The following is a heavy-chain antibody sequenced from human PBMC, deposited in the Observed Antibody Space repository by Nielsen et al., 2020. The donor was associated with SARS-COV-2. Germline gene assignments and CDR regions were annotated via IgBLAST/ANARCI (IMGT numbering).Heavy chain of an antibody. J-gene: IGHJ5*01. D-gene: IGHD5-24*01. CDR3: ARRVRGEGYTNRWVDS. Sequence: GESLKISCKASGYTFTDSWISWVRQMPGKGLEWIGRIDPRDSYVNYNPSFRGLVIISADNSISTAYLQWNSLSASDSAMYYCARRVRGEGYTNRWVDSWGQGTQVTVSS. CDR2: IDPRDSYV. V-gene: IGHV5-10-1*01. CDR1: GYTFTDSW.